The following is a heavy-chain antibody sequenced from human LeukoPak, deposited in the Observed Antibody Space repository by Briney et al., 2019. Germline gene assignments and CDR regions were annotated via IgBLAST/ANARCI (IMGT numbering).Heavy chain of an antibody. V-gene: IGHV1-69*04. Sequence: AASVKVSCKASGGTSSSYAISWVRQAPGQGLEWMGRIIPILGIANYAQKFQGRVTITADKSTSTAYMELSSLRSEDTAVYYCARARGYCSGGSCQGVDYWGQGTLVTVSS. CDR1: GGTSSSYA. J-gene: IGHJ4*02. D-gene: IGHD2-15*01. CDR2: IIPILGIA. CDR3: ARARGYCSGGSCQGVDY.